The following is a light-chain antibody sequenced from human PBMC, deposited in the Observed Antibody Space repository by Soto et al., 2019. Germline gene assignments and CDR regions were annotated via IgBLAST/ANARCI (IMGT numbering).Light chain of an antibody. CDR2: ADN. J-gene: IGLJ2*01. Sequence: QSVLTQTPSVSGTPGQRVTISCSGSSSNIGSNTVSWYQHLPRTAPKLLIYADNQRPSGVPDRFSGSKSGTSASLGISGLQSEDEADYYCATWDDSLNGVVFGGGTKLTVL. V-gene: IGLV1-44*01. CDR3: ATWDDSLNGVV. CDR1: SSNIGSNT.